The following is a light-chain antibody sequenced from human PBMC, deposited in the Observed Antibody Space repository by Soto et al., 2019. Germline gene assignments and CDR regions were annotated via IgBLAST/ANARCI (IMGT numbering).Light chain of an antibody. CDR3: AAWDDSLNGVV. CDR2: NNN. Sequence: QSVLTQPPSASETPGQRVTISCSGSNSNIGSNTVNWYQQVPGTAPKLLIYNNNQRPSGVPDRFSGSKSATSASLAISGLQSEDEAGYYCAAWDDSLNGVVFGGGTKLTVL. J-gene: IGLJ2*01. CDR1: NSNIGSNT. V-gene: IGLV1-44*01.